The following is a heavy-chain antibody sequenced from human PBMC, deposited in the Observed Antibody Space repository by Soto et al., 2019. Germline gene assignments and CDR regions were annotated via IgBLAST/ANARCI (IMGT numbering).Heavy chain of an antibody. CDR1: GYTFISYY. CDR3: ARGSPSSSRLGWLDP. J-gene: IGHJ5*02. Sequence: GASVKVSCKTSGYTFISYYVHWVRQAPGHGLEYMGMINPRDGAARYAQNFQGRVTVTRDMSTSTVDMELTGLRSEDTAVYYCARGSPSSSRLGWLDPWGPGTKITVYS. CDR2: INPRDGAA. V-gene: IGHV1-46*01. D-gene: IGHD2-2*01.